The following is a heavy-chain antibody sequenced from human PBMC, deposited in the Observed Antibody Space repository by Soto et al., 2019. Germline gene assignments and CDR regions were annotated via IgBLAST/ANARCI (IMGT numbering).Heavy chain of an antibody. Sequence: GGSLRLSCASSVFTFSSYSMNCVRQSPGKWLEWVSSISSSSSYIYYADSVKGRFTISRDNAKNSLYLQMNSLRAEDTAVYYCARWPAYCGGDCYDAFDIWGQGTMFTVSS. CDR2: ISSSSSYI. D-gene: IGHD2-21*02. CDR3: ARWPAYCGGDCYDAFDI. J-gene: IGHJ3*02. CDR1: VFTFSSYS. V-gene: IGHV3-21*01.